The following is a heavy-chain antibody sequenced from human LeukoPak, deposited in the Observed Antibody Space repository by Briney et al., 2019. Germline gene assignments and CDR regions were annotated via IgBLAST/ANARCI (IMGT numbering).Heavy chain of an antibody. CDR3: ARASLDCIDY. CDR1: GFTVSSNY. V-gene: IGHV3-53*01. J-gene: IGHJ4*02. CDR2: TYSGGNT. D-gene: IGHD2-21*02. Sequence: GGSLRLSCAASGFTVSSNYMSWVRQAPGKGLEWVSVTYSGGNTDYADSVKGRFTISRDNSKNTLYLQMNSLRAEDTAVYYCARASLDCIDYWGQGTLVTVSS.